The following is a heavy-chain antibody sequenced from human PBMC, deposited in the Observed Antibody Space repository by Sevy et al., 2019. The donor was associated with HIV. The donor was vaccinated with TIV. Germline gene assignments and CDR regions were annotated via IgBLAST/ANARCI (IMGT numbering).Heavy chain of an antibody. CDR3: AREGCTKPHDY. D-gene: IGHD2-8*01. Sequence: GGSLRLSCAASGFTFSKYSMSWVRQPPGKGLEWVSTLSFGCGEINYADSVKGRFTISRDNSKSSVYLQMNNLRPEDTAVYYCAREGCTKPHDYWGQGTLVTGLL. V-gene: IGHV3-23*01. J-gene: IGHJ4*02. CDR1: GFTFSKYS. CDR2: LSFGCGEI.